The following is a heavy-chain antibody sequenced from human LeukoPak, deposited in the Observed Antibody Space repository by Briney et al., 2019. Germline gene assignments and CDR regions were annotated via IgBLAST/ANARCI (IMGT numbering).Heavy chain of an antibody. CDR3: ARASSSWYGDWFDP. CDR1: GFTFSSYS. Sequence: GGSLRLSCAASGFTFSSYSMNWVRQAPGKGLEWVSSISSSSSYIYYADSVKGRFTISRDNAKNSLYLQMNSLRAEDTAVYYCARASSSWYGDWFDPWGQGTPVTVSS. J-gene: IGHJ5*02. CDR2: ISSSSSYI. V-gene: IGHV3-21*06. D-gene: IGHD6-13*01.